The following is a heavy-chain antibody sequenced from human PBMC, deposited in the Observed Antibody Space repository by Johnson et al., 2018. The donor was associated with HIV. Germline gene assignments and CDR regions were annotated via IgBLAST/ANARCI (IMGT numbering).Heavy chain of an antibody. CDR2: ISYDGNNK. V-gene: IGHV3-30*14. J-gene: IGHJ3*02. D-gene: IGHD3-10*01. CDR1: GFSFSSYA. CDR3: ARARGAFDI. Sequence: VQLVESGGGVVQAGRSLRLSCAASGFSFSSYALHWVRQAPGKGLEWVAFISYDGNNKIYADSVKGRFTISRDNSKNTLYLQMNSLRAEDTAVYYCARARGAFDIWGQVTMVTVSS.